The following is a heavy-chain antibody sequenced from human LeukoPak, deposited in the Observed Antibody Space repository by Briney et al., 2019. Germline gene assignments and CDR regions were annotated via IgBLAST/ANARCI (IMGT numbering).Heavy chain of an antibody. V-gene: IGHV3-66*01. CDR2: IHSGGDT. J-gene: IGHJ2*01. CDR1: GFIVSVYY. Sequence: GGSLRLSCAASGFIVSVYYMSWVRQAPGKGLEWVSVIHSGGDTYHADFVKDRFSISRDNSRNTLYLQMNSLRAEDTAIYYCARSPNREPGGRYFELWGRGTLVIVSS. D-gene: IGHD2/OR15-2a*01. CDR3: ARSPNREPGGRYFEL.